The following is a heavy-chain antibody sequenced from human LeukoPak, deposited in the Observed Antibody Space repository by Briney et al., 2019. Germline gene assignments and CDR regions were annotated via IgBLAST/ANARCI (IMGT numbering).Heavy chain of an antibody. CDR2: YSGST. CDR3: ARRAGYCSSTSCYAGAFDI. J-gene: IGHJ3*02. D-gene: IGHD2-2*01. V-gene: IGHV4-39*01. Sequence: YSGSTYYNPSLKSRVTISVDTSKNQFSLKLSSVAAADTAVYYCARRAGYCSSTSCYAGAFDIWGQGTMVTVSS.